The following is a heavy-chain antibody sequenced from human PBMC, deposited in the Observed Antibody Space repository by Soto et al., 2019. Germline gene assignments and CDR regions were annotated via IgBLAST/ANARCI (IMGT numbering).Heavy chain of an antibody. CDR2: INHSGNT. CDR1: GGSFSGYY. V-gene: IGHV4-34*01. CDR3: AGSGRHY. D-gene: IGHD1-26*01. Sequence: SETLSLTCAVYGGSFSGYYWSWIRQPPGKGLEWIGEINHSGNTNYNPSLKSRVTISVDTSKNQFSLKLSSVTAEDTAVYYCAGSGRHYWGQGTLVTVSS. J-gene: IGHJ4*02.